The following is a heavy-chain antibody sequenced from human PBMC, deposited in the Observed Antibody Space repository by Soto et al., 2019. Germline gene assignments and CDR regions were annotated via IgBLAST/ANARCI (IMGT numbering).Heavy chain of an antibody. J-gene: IGHJ4*02. CDR3: AREPSYTYGFDS. V-gene: IGHV4-30-4*02. CDR1: GGSISSGDYY. CDR2: IYYSGST. D-gene: IGHD5-18*01. Sequence: SETLSLTCTVSGGSISSGDYYWSWIRQPPGKGLEWIGYIYYSGSTYYNPSLKSRVTISVDTSKNQFSLKLSSVTAADTAVYYCAREPSYTYGFDSWGQGTLVTVSS.